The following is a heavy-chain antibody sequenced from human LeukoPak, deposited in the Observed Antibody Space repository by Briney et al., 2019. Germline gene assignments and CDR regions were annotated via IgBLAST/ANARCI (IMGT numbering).Heavy chain of an antibody. D-gene: IGHD5-18*01. Sequence: GGSLRLSCAASGFTFSSYTMSWVRQAPGKGLEWVSAISGSGGSTYYADSVKGRFTISRDNSKNTLYLQMNSLRAEDTAVYYCAKGAWIQLWSYYFDYWGQGTLVTVSS. V-gene: IGHV3-23*01. J-gene: IGHJ4*02. CDR1: GFTFSSYT. CDR3: AKGAWIQLWSYYFDY. CDR2: ISGSGGST.